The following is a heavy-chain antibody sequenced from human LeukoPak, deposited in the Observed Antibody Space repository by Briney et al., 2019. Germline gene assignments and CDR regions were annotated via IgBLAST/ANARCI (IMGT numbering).Heavy chain of an antibody. CDR2: IHRSGST. CDR1: GYSISRGYH. CDR3: ARVDWNPDY. D-gene: IGHD1-1*01. Sequence: SDPLSLTCAVSGYSISRGYHWGWIRQPPGKGLERIGNIHRSGSTYYNSSLKSRITISVDTSKNQFSLKVTSVTAADTAVYYCARVDWNPDYWGQGTLVTVSS. V-gene: IGHV4-38-2*01. J-gene: IGHJ4*02.